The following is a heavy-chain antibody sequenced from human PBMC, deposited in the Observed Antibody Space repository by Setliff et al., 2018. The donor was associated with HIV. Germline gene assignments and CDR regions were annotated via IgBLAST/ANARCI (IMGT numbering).Heavy chain of an antibody. CDR3: ARSNTALDAFDI. D-gene: IGHD4-4*01. CDR2: IIPILGTA. J-gene: IGHJ3*02. Sequence: ASVKVSCKASGYSFTKYGISWVRQAPGQGLEWMGRIIPILGTANYAQRFQGKVTITADKSTSTAYMELRSLKSDDTAVYYCARSNTALDAFDIWGQGTMVTVSS. CDR1: GYSFTKYG. V-gene: IGHV1-69*04.